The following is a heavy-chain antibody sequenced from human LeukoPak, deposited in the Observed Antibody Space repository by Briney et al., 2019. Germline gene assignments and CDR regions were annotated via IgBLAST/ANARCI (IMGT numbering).Heavy chain of an antibody. D-gene: IGHD5-24*01. CDR2: ISYDGSNK. V-gene: IGHV3-30*04. CDR3: AKDDGWVQYAN. CDR1: GFTFSSYA. J-gene: IGHJ4*02. Sequence: GRSLRLSCAASGFTFSSYAMHWVRQAPGKGLEWVAVISYDGSNKYYADSVKGRFTISRDSSKNTLYLQMNSLRAEDTVVYYCAKDDGWVQYANWGQGTLVTVSS.